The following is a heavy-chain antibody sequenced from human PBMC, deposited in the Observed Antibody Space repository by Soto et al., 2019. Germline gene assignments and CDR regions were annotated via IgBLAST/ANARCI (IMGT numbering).Heavy chain of an antibody. Sequence: QVQLVQSGAEVKKPGASVKVSCKASGYTFTSYYMHWVRQAPGQGLEWMGIINPSGGSTSYAQKFQGRVTMTRDTSTSTVYMELSSLRSEDTAVYYCARDRRRIAVAGRTYGMDVWGQGTTVTVSS. V-gene: IGHV1-46*01. J-gene: IGHJ6*02. CDR1: GYTFTSYY. CDR2: INPSGGST. D-gene: IGHD6-19*01. CDR3: ARDRRRIAVAGRTYGMDV.